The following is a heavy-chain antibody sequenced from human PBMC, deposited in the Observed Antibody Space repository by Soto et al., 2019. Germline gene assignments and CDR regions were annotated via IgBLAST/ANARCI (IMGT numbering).Heavy chain of an antibody. CDR2: IVPIHATP. J-gene: IGHJ6*04. CDR3: ARDMGKDNYYYYTLDV. Sequence: QVHLAQYGAEVKKPGSSVRLSCKTSGYAFSDSAISCVRQAPGQGLEWVGGIVPIHATPRYGQKFLDRVSITADESTATAYMELSSLRPEDTAIYYCARDMGKDNYYYYTLDVWGEWTTVTVSS. V-gene: IGHV1-69*01. CDR1: GYAFSDSA. D-gene: IGHD7-27*01.